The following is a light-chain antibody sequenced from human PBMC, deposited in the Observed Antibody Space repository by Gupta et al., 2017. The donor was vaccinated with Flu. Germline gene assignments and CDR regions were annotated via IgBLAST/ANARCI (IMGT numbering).Light chain of an antibody. V-gene: IGKV1-39*01. CDR2: DAS. CDR1: RYINKY. Sequence: DIQMTQSPSSLSASVGDKVTLTCRASRYINKYLSWYQQKPGKAPTLLIFDASTLQEGVPSRFSGSGSGTDFSLTITSLQPEDFATYFCQQSYSDPSFGQGTRL. J-gene: IGKJ5*01. CDR3: QQSYSDPS.